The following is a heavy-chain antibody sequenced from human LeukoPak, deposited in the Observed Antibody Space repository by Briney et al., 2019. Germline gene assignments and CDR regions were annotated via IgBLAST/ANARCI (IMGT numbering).Heavy chain of an antibody. CDR1: GFTVDSNY. D-gene: IGHD6-13*01. J-gene: IGHJ4*02. CDR2: IKQDGSDK. Sequence: HPGGSLRLSCAASGFTVDSNYLSWVRQAPGKGLEWVANIKQDGSDKYYVDSVKGRFTISRDNAKNSLYLQMNSLRAEDTAVYYCARFSGGHSSSWHPYYFDYWGQGTLVTVSS. V-gene: IGHV3-7*03. CDR3: ARFSGGHSSSWHPYYFDY.